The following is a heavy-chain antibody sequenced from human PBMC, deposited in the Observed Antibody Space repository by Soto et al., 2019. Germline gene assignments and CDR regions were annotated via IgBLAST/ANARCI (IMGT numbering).Heavy chain of an antibody. CDR1: GGSFSGYY. CDR2: INHSGST. CDR3: ASRYCSGGSCTLRTNWFDP. J-gene: IGHJ5*02. D-gene: IGHD2-15*01. V-gene: IGHV4-34*01. Sequence: SETLSLTCAVYGGSFSGYYWSWIRQPPGKGLEWIGEINHSGSTNYNPSLKSRVTISVDTSKNQFSLKLSSVTAADTAVYYCASRYCSGGSCTLRTNWFDPWGQGTLVTVSS.